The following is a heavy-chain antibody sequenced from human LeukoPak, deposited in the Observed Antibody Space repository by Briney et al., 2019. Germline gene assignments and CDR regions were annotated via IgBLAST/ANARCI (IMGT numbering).Heavy chain of an antibody. J-gene: IGHJ4*02. V-gene: IGHV6-1*01. CDR2: TYYRSKRYN. Sequence: SQTLSLTCAISGDSVSSNSAAWNWIRQSPSRGLEWLGRTYYRSKRYNDYAVSVKSRITINPDTSKNQFSLQLNSVTPEDTAVYYCARDPSRIAAAATYFDYWGQGTLVTVSS. CDR3: ARDPSRIAAAATYFDY. CDR1: GDSVSSNSAA. D-gene: IGHD6-13*01.